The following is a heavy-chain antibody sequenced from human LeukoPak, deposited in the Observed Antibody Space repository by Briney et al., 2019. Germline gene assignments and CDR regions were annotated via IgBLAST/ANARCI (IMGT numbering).Heavy chain of an antibody. J-gene: IGHJ4*02. CDR3: ARVSRWLELGVDY. CDR1: GFTFSSYA. CDR2: VSFDGSDK. Sequence: GGSLRLSCAASGFTFSSYAMHWVRQAPGKGLEWVSVVSFDGSDKYYADSVKGRFTISRDNSKNTLYLQMSSLRPEDTAVYYRARVSRWLELGVDYWGQGTQVTVSS. V-gene: IGHV3-30*04. D-gene: IGHD5-24*01.